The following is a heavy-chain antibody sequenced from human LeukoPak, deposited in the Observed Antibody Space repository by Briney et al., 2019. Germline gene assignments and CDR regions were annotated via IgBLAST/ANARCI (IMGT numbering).Heavy chain of an antibody. CDR1: GFTFSNAW. D-gene: IGHD6-19*01. CDR3: TTVSGWLVYYYYYMDV. CDR2: IKSKTDGQTT. V-gene: IGHV3-15*01. J-gene: IGHJ6*03. Sequence: GGSLRLSCAASGFTFSNAWMSWVRQAPGKGLEWVGRIKSKTDGQTTDYAAPAKGRFTISRDDSSNTLYLQMNSLKTDDTAVYYCTTVSGWLVYYYYYMDVWGKGTTVTVSS.